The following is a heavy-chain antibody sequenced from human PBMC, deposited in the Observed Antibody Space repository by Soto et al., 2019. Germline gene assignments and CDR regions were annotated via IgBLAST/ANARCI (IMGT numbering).Heavy chain of an antibody. CDR1: GFSLSTSGVG. CDR2: IYWDDDK. CDR3: AHATRGGLYRDIALDY. V-gene: IGHV2-5*02. Sequence: QITLKESGPTLVKPTQTLTLTCTFSGFSLSTSGVGVGWIRQPPGKALEWLVVIYWDDDKRYSPTLKSRLTITKDTSNNQVVLTMTNMDHVDTATYHCAHATRGGLYRDIALDYWGQGTLVTVSS. D-gene: IGHD2-15*01. J-gene: IGHJ4*02.